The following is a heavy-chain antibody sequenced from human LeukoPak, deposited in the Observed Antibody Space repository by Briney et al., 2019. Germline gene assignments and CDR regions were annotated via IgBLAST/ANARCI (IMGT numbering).Heavy chain of an antibody. D-gene: IGHD6-6*01. CDR1: GLTFSNYA. J-gene: IGHJ4*02. Sequence: GGSLRLSCAASGLTFSNYAMHWVRQAPGKGLEWVAVISYDESNKFHADSVKGRFTISRDNSKNSLYLQMNSLRDEDTAVYYCARGGYTTSYFEYWGQGTLVTVSS. CDR2: ISYDESNK. CDR3: ARGGYTTSYFEY. V-gene: IGHV3-30-3*01.